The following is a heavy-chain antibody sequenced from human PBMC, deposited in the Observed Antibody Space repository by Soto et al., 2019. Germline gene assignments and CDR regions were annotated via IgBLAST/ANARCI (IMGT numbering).Heavy chain of an antibody. CDR2: ISAYNGNT. Sequence: QVQLVQSGAEVKKPGASVKVSCKASGYTFTSYGISWVRQAPGQGLEWMGWISAYNGNTNYAQKLQGRVTMTTDTXTXXXXMXXXXLRSDDTAVYYCARDAGVSGELYYWGQGILVTVSS. CDR3: ARDAGVSGELYY. V-gene: IGHV1-18*01. D-gene: IGHD3-16*01. CDR1: GYTFTSYG. J-gene: IGHJ4*02.